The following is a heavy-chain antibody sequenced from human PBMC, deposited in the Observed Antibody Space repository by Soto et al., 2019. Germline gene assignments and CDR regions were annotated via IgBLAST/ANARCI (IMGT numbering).Heavy chain of an antibody. J-gene: IGHJ5*02. D-gene: IGHD6-13*01. CDR2: IYHSGST. CDR1: GGSISSGGYS. V-gene: IGHV4-30-2*01. CDR3: ARDRADSSSWYWFDP. Sequence: SETLSLTCAVSGGSISSGGYSWSWIRQPPGKGLEYIGYIYHSGSTYYNPSLKSRVTISVDRSKNQFSLKLSSVTAADTAVYYCARDRADSSSWYWFDPWGPGTLVTVSS.